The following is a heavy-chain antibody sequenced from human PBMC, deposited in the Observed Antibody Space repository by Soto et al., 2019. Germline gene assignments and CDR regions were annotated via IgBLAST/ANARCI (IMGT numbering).Heavy chain of an antibody. CDR2: ISSSSGYI. V-gene: IGHV3-21*04. J-gene: IGHJ4*02. Sequence: PGGSLRLSCAASGFTFSSYSMNWVRQAPGKGLEWVSSISSSSGYIYYADSVKGRFTISRDNAKNSLSLQMNSLRAEDTAVYYGALPPIVRGPLAYWGQGTLVTVSS. CDR1: GFTFSSYS. D-gene: IGHD3-10*01. CDR3: ALPPIVRGPLAY.